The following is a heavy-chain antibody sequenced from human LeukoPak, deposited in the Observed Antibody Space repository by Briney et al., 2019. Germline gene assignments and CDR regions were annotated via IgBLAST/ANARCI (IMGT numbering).Heavy chain of an antibody. V-gene: IGHV1-18*01. CDR2: ISTYYGNT. Sequence: ASVKVSCKPSGYTFSNYGITWVRQAPGQGLEWMGWISTYYGNTNYAQKLQGRVTMTTDTSTSTAYMELRSLRSDDTAVYYCASLYCSSTSCYEDPDYWGQGTLVTVSS. J-gene: IGHJ4*02. D-gene: IGHD2-2*01. CDR1: GYTFSNYG. CDR3: ASLYCSSTSCYEDPDY.